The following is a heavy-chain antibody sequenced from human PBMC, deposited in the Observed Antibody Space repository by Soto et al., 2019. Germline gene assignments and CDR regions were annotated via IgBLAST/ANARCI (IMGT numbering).Heavy chain of an antibody. CDR2: ISYDGVNK. Sequence: QVQLVESGGGVVQPGRSLRLSCAASGFTFSSFGMHWVRQAPGKGLEWVAVISYDGVNKYYADSVKGRFTISRDNSKNPLYLQMNSLRAEDTAVYYCAKDWGSGSDIDYWGQGTLVTVSS. CDR1: GFTFSSFG. V-gene: IGHV3-30*18. D-gene: IGHD3-10*01. CDR3: AKDWGSGSDIDY. J-gene: IGHJ4*02.